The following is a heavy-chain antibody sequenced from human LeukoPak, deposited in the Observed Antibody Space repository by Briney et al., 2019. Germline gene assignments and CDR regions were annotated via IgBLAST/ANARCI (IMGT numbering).Heavy chain of an antibody. Sequence: PSETLSLTCTVSGGSISSNHYYWGWMRQPPGKGLECIGTIYYSGSAYYNPSLKSRVTISLDTSKNQFSLKVNSVTAADTAVYCCARTSSSSYGWFDPWGQGTLVIVSS. CDR3: ARTSSSSYGWFDP. D-gene: IGHD2-2*01. CDR1: GGSISSNHYY. CDR2: IYYSGSA. J-gene: IGHJ5*02. V-gene: IGHV4-39*01.